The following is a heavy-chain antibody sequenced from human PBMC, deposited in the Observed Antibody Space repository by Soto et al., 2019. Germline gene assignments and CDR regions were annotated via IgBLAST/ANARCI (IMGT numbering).Heavy chain of an antibody. D-gene: IGHD2-15*01. V-gene: IGHV4-31*03. CDR3: ARTKCSGGSCYSWSLDY. J-gene: IGHJ4*02. Sequence: SETLSLTCTVSGGSITTDGYYWSWIRQLPGKGLEWIGHRYYSESTYYNPSLKSRVSISLDTSKNQFSLKLSFVTAADTAMYYCARTKCSGGSCYSWSLDYWGQGTQVTVSS. CDR2: RYYSEST. CDR1: GGSITTDGYY.